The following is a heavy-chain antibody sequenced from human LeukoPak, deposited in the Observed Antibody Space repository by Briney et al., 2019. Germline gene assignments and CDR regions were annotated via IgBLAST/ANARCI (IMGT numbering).Heavy chain of an antibody. CDR3: AREVMGGYDSSGYYHGP. V-gene: IGHV4-34*01. J-gene: IGHJ4*02. D-gene: IGHD3-22*01. CDR2: IYHSGST. Sequence: SETLSLTCAVYGGSFSGYYWSWIRQPPGKGLEWIGYIYHSGSTYYNPSLKSRVTISVDRSKNQFSLKLSSVTAADTAVYYCAREVMGGYDSSGYYHGPWGQGTLVTVSS. CDR1: GGSFSGYY.